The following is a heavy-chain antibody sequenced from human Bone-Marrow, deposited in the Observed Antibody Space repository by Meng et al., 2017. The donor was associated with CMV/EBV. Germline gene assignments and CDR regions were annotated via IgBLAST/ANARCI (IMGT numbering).Heavy chain of an antibody. CDR2: ISSSSSTI. CDR3: ARDVPTYYDFWSSPRYYYYGMDV. J-gene: IGHJ6*02. CDR1: GFTFSSYS. Sequence: GGSLRLSCAASGFTFSSYSMNWVRQAPGKGLEWVSYISSSSSTIYYADSVKGRFTISRDNAKNSLYLQMNSLRAEDTAVYYCARDVPTYYDFWSSPRYYYYGMDVWGQGTTVTVSS. D-gene: IGHD3-3*01. V-gene: IGHV3-48*04.